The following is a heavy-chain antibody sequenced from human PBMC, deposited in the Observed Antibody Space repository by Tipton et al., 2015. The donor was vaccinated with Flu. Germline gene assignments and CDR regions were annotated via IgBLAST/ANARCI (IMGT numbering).Heavy chain of an antibody. D-gene: IGHD4-11*01. V-gene: IGHV3-33*01. J-gene: IGHJ6*02. CDR1: GFTFSSYG. CDR2: IWYDGSNK. CDR3: ARDILMRTVTTYYHYYYGMDV. Sequence: SLRLSCAASGFTFSSYGMHWVRQAPGKGLEGVAVIWYDGSNKYYADSVKGRFTISRDNSKNTLYLQMNSLRAEDTAVYYCARDILMRTVTTYYHYYYGMDVWGQGTTVTVSS.